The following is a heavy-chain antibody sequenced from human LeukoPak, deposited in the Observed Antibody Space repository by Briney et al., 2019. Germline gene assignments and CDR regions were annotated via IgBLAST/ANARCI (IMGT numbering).Heavy chain of an antibody. Sequence: SETLSLTLTVSGGYITSDYWSWIRQSPGKGLEWIGYIYYSGTTSYNPSLKSRVTISLDTSKNHFSLKLSSVTAADTAVYYCARGASWGSHDYWGQGTLVTVSS. CDR1: GGYITSDY. CDR2: IYYSGTT. J-gene: IGHJ4*02. D-gene: IGHD2-2*01. CDR3: ARGASWGSHDY. V-gene: IGHV4-59*01.